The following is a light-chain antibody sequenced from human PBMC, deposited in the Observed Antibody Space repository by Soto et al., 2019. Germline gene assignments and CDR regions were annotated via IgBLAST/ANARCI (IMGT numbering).Light chain of an antibody. V-gene: IGKV3-15*01. CDR1: QSVSSN. CDR2: GAS. Sequence: EIVMTQSPATLSVSPGERATLSCRASQSVSSNLAWYQQKPGQAPPLLIYGASTRATGIPARFSGSGSGTEFTLTISSLQSEDFAVYYCQQYNNWPLTFGRGTKVEIK. J-gene: IGKJ4*01. CDR3: QQYNNWPLT.